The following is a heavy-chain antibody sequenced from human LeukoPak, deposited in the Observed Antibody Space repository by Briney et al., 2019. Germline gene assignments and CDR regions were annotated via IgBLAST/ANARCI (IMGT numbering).Heavy chain of an antibody. CDR3: ARGPSDWYYFDY. J-gene: IGHJ4*02. CDR1: GFTFSYYY. Sequence: PGGSLRLSCAASGFTFSYYYMSWIRPARGKGVEWVSYITSGGSTYYADSVKGRFTISRDNAKNSLFLQMNSLRAEDTAMYYCARGPSDWYYFDYWGQGTLVTVSS. D-gene: IGHD6-19*01. V-gene: IGHV3-11*01. CDR2: ITSGGST.